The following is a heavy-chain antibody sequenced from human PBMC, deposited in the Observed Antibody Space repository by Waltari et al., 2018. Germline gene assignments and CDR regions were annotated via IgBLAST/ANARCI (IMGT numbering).Heavy chain of an antibody. Sequence: QVHLLQSGPEVKKHGASVKVSCKASGYSFTNYGISWVRQAPGQGLEWMGWISAYNGNRNYAQKLQGRVTMTTDTSTRTAYMELRNLRSDDTAVYYCAREEDYYYYGMDVWGQGTTVNVSS. J-gene: IGHJ6*02. CDR2: ISAYNGNR. CDR1: GYSFTNYG. V-gene: IGHV1-18*01. CDR3: AREEDYYYYGMDV.